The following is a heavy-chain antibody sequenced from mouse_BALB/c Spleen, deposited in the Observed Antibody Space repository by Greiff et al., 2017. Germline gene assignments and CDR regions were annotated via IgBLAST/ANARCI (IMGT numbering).Heavy chain of an antibody. Sequence: EVKLVESGGGLVKPGGSLKLSCAASGFTFSSYTMSWVRQTPEKRLEWVATISSGGSYTYYPDSVKGRFTISRDNAKNTLYLQMSSLKSEDTAMYYCTRDIRAFDYWGQGTTLTVSS. D-gene: IGHD1-3*01. V-gene: IGHV5-6-4*01. CDR3: TRDIRAFDY. CDR1: GFTFSSYT. J-gene: IGHJ2*01. CDR2: ISSGGSYT.